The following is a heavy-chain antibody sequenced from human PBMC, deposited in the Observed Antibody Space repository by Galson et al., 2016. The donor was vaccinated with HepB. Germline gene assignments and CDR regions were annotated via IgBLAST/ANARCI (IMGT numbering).Heavy chain of an antibody. CDR2: IYYTGYT. V-gene: IGHV4-39*01. Sequence: SETLSLTCTVSGHSISGSTYYWAWIRQPPGKGLEWIGSIYYTGYTYYNPSLEGRVTISIDTSKNQFSLKLTSVSAVDTAVYYCATPGVSARGDLAWFDPWGQGILVTVSS. J-gene: IGHJ5*02. D-gene: IGHD3-16*01. CDR1: GHSISGSTYY. CDR3: ATPGVSARGDLAWFDP.